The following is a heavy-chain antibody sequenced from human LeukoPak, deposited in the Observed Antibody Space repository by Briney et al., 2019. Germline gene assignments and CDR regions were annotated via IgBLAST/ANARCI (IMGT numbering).Heavy chain of an antibody. CDR2: VFSRGTT. CDR3: ASMYSGSYYVFDY. J-gene: IGHJ4*02. Sequence: SETLSLTCTVSGGSIKSFYWSWIRQPAGKGLEWVGRVFSRGTTNYNPSLKSRVTISVDTSKNQFSLKLSSVTAADTAVYYCASMYSGSYYVFDYWGQGTLVTVSS. V-gene: IGHV4-4*07. CDR1: GGSIKSFY. D-gene: IGHD1-26*01.